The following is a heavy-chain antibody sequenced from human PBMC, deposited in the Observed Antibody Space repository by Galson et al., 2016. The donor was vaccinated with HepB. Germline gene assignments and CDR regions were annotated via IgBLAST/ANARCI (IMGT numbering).Heavy chain of an antibody. J-gene: IGHJ4*02. CDR1: GFSFKYYT. D-gene: IGHD3-3*01. CDR2: ISTSGNYI. V-gene: IGHV3-21*01. CDR3: ARDRDYTSSGFDL. Sequence: SLRLSCAASGFSFKYYTMNWVRQAPGEGLEWVSSISTSGNYIHYGDSVKGRFTISRDNAKDSLYLQMSRLSAEDTAVYYCARDRDYTSSGFDLWGQGTLVTVSS.